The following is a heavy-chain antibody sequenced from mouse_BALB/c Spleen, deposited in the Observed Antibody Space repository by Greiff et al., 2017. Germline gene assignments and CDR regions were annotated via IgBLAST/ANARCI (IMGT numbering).Heavy chain of an antibody. J-gene: IGHJ3*01. V-gene: IGHV1S137*01. CDR1: GYTFTDYA. D-gene: IGHD1-1*01. CDR3: ARPGGSSPSWFAY. CDR2: ISTYYGDA. Sequence: VQLQQSGAELVRPGVSVKISCKGSGYTFTDYAMHWVKQSHAKSLEWIGVISTYYGDASYNQKFKGKATMTVDKSSSTAYMELARLTSEDSAIYYCARPGGSSPSWFAYWGQGTLVTVSA.